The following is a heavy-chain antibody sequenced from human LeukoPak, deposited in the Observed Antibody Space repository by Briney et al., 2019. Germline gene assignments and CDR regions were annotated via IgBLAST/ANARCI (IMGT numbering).Heavy chain of an antibody. CDR2: IYTSGST. CDR1: GGSISSYY. D-gene: IGHD5-12*01. J-gene: IGHJ4*02. V-gene: IGHV4-4*07. CDR3: ARNSGNDLFDY. Sequence: SETLFLTCTVSGGSISSYYWSWIRQPAGKGLEWIGRIYTSGSTNYNPPLKSRVTMSVDTSKNQFPLKVSSVTAADTAAYYCARNSGNDLFDYWGQGTLVTVSS.